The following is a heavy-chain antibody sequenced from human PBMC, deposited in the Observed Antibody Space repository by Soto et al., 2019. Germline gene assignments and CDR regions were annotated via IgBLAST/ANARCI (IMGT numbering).Heavy chain of an antibody. CDR3: ARGGSSDWQVAFDI. CDR2: INHSGSN. Sequence: SETLSLTCAVDDGYFSTYYWNWIRQAPGKGLEWIGKINHSGSNNYNPSLKSRVTISIDMAKTPVSLRLSSVTAADTAGYYFARGGSSDWQVAFDIWGQGTMVTVSS. V-gene: IGHV4-34*01. J-gene: IGHJ3*02. CDR1: DGYFSTYY. D-gene: IGHD6-19*01.